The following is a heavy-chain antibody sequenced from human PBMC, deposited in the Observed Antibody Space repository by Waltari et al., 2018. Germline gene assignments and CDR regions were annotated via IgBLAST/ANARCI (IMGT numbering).Heavy chain of an antibody. D-gene: IGHD3-22*01. CDR2: IYSGGST. J-gene: IGHJ4*02. CDR3: AHYYYDSSGYFGY. CDR1: GFTVSSNY. Sequence: EVQLVESGGGLIQPGGSLRLSCAASGFTVSSNYMSWVRQAPGKGLEWVSVIYSGGSTYYADSVKGRFTISRDNSKNTLYLQMNSLRAEDTAVYYCAHYYYDSSGYFGYWGQGTLVTVSS. V-gene: IGHV3-53*01.